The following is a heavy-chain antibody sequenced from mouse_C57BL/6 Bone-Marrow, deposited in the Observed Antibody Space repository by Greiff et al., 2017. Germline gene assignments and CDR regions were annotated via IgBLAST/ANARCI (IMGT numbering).Heavy chain of an antibody. V-gene: IGHV7-4*01. D-gene: IGHD1-1*01. CDR2: IRNKANGYTT. Sequence: EVHLVESGGGLVQPGASLRLSCAASGFTFTDYYMSWVSQPPGQAPEWLALIRNKANGYTTEYNVSVKGRFTITRANSQTSLYLQMHTLRAEDSATSYYVKAEYYDSSLFDYWGQGTTLTVSS. CDR3: VKAEYYDSSLFDY. J-gene: IGHJ2*01. CDR1: GFTFTDYY.